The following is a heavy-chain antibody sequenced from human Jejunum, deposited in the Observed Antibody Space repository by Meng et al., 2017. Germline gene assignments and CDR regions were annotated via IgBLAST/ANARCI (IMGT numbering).Heavy chain of an antibody. CDR1: GFTFSNAW. CDR2: IKRNPDGGTT. V-gene: IGHV3-15*01. Sequence: GESLKISCAASGFTFSNAWMSWVRQAPGKGLEWVGRIKRNPDGGTTEYAAPVKGRFTTSRDDSKTTLYLQMNSLKTEDTAVYFCTTLAIVASASLDYWGQGALVTVSS. CDR3: TTLAIVASASLDY. J-gene: IGHJ4*02. D-gene: IGHD2-15*01.